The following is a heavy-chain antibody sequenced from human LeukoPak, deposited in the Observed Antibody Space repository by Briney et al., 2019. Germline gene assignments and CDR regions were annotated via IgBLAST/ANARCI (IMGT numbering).Heavy chain of an antibody. CDR1: ENTFTNYN. Sequence: ASVKVSCKASENTFTNYNMHWVRQAPGQGLEWLGLINPNGGRTSYAQNFQGRVTMTRDTSTTTVYLELSSLRSEDTAVYYCARDMSTRVTPISYAIDVWGQGTMVTVSS. J-gene: IGHJ3*01. CDR2: INPNGGRT. CDR3: ARDMSTRVTPISYAIDV. V-gene: IGHV1-46*01. D-gene: IGHD4-23*01.